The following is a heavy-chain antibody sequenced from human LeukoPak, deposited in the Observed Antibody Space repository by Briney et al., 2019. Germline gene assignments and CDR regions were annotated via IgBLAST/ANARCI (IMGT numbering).Heavy chain of an antibody. CDR1: GGSFSGYY. V-gene: IGHV4-34*01. J-gene: IGHJ5*02. Sequence: SETLSLTCAVYGGSFSGYYWSWIRQPPGKGLEWIGEINHSGSTNYNPSLKSRVTISVDTSKNQFSLKLNSVTAADTAVYYCARNVRRRGLLRKNPYNWFDPWGQGTLVTVSS. D-gene: IGHD3-10*01. CDR3: ARNVRRRGLLRKNPYNWFDP. CDR2: INHSGST.